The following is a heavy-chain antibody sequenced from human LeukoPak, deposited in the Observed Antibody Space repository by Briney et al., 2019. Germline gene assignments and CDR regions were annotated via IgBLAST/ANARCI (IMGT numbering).Heavy chain of an antibody. Sequence: SETLSLTCTVSGGSISSGGHYWGWIRQHPGKGLEWIGYMHYSGSTYYNASLKSRVTISVDTSKNQFSLKLSSVTAAGTAVYYCARASSYSGYDAYYFEYWGQGTLVTVSS. J-gene: IGHJ4*02. CDR2: MHYSGST. CDR3: ARASSYSGYDAYYFEY. CDR1: GGSISSGGHY. V-gene: IGHV4-31*03. D-gene: IGHD5-12*01.